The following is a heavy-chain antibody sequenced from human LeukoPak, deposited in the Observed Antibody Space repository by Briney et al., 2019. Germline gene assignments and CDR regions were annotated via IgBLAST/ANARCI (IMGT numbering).Heavy chain of an antibody. CDR1: GYTFTSYG. J-gene: IGHJ4*02. V-gene: IGHV1-18*01. Sequence: GASVKVYCKASGYTFTSYGISWVRQAPGQGLEWMGWISAYNGNTNYAQKLQGRVTMATDTSTSTAYMELRSLRSDDTAVYYCARVGEGYYYDSSGYYYLAPDYWGQGTLVTVSS. D-gene: IGHD3-22*01. CDR3: ARVGEGYYYDSSGYYYLAPDY. CDR2: ISAYNGNT.